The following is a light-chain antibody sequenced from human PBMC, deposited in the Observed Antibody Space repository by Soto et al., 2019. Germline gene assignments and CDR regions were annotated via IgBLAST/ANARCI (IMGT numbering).Light chain of an antibody. CDR2: DAS. V-gene: IGKV3-11*01. CDR3: QQRSNWPALT. Sequence: ELVLTQSPATLSLSPGQRATLSCRASQSVSSYLAWYQQKPGQAPRLLIYDASNRATGIPARFSGSGSGTDFTLTISSLEPEDFAVYYCQQRSNWPALTCGGGTKVDIK. CDR1: QSVSSY. J-gene: IGKJ4*01.